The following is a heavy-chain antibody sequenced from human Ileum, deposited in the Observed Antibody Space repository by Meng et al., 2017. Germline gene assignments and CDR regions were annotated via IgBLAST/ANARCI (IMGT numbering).Heavy chain of an antibody. CDR3: AKRLGTYTGCFDY. CDR2: MSGSGGGT. V-gene: IGHV3-23*01. CDR1: GFTFSNYA. J-gene: IGHJ4*02. D-gene: IGHD3-16*01. Sequence: GESLKISCAASGFTFSNYAMNWVRQAPGKRLEWVSTMSGSGGGTYYADSVKGRFTIPRDDSKSTLYLQMNSLRAEDTAVYYCAKRLGTYTGCFDYWGQGTLVTVSS.